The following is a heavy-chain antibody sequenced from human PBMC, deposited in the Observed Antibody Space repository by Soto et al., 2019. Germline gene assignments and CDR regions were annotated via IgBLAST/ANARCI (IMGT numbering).Heavy chain of an antibody. CDR1: GGTFSSYA. D-gene: IGHD1-26*01. J-gene: IGHJ5*02. V-gene: IGHV1-69*06. CDR2: IIPIFGTA. Sequence: QVQLVQSGAEVKKPGSSVKVSCKASGGTFSSYAISWVRQAPGQGLEWMGGIIPIFGTANYAQKFQGRVTITADKSASTAYMERSSLRSEDTAVYYCARETSVYSGSYHAAWFDPWGQGTLVPVSS. CDR3: ARETSVYSGSYHAAWFDP.